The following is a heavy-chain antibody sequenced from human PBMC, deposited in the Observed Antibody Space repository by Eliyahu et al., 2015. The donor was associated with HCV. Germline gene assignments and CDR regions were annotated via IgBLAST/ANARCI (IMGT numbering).Heavy chain of an antibody. CDR1: GFTFSSYA. D-gene: IGHD3-10*01. Sequence: EVQMLESGGGLEQPGGSLRLSCAASGFTFSSYAMSWVRQAPGKGVGGVSGISGSGGSTYYADSVKGRFTISRDNSKNTLYLQMNSLRAEDTAVYYCASQRLSIWFGESQIFDYWGQGTLVTVSS. J-gene: IGHJ4*02. CDR3: ASQRLSIWFGESQIFDY. CDR2: ISGSGGST. V-gene: IGHV3-23*01.